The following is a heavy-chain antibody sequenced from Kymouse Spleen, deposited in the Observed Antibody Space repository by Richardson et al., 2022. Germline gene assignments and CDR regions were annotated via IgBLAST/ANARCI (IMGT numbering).Heavy chain of an antibody. D-gene: IGHD1-26*01. J-gene: IGHJ4*02. Sequence: QVQLQESGPGLVKPSETLSLTCTVSGGSISSYYWSWIRQPPGKGLEWIGYIYYSGSTNYNPSLKSRVTISVDTSKNQFSLKLSSVTAADTAVYYCARAYSGSRYFDYWGQGTLVTVSS. CDR2: IYYSGST. CDR1: GGSISSYY. V-gene: IGHV4-59*01. CDR3: ARAYSGSRYFDY.